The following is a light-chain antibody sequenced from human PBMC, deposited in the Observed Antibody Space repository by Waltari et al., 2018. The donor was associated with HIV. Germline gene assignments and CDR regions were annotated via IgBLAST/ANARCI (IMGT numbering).Light chain of an antibody. CDR2: GAS. Sequence: VMTQSPATVSVSPGERATLSCRASQGISTKLVWYQRKPGQAPRLLIYGASTRATGIPARFSGSESGTDFTLTISSLQSEDSAIYYCQQYNNWPRTFGQGTKVEIK. V-gene: IGKV3-15*01. J-gene: IGKJ1*01. CDR3: QQYNNWPRT. CDR1: QGISTK.